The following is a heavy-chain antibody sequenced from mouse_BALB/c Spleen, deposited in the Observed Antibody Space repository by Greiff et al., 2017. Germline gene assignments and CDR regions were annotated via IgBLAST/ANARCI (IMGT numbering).Heavy chain of an antibody. CDR2: ISSGGSYT. D-gene: IGHD4-1*01. J-gene: IGHJ4*01. CDR3: ARDWEDYYAMDY. Sequence: DVKLVESGGDLVKPGGSLKLSCAASGFTFSSYGMSWVRQTPDKRLEWVATISSGGSYTYYPDSVKGRFTISRDNAKNTLYLQMSSLKSEDTAMYYCARDWEDYYAMDYWGQGTSVTVSS. V-gene: IGHV5-6*02. CDR1: GFTFSSYG.